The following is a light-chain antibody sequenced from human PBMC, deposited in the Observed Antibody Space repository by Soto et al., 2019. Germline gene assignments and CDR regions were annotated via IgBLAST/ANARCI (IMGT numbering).Light chain of an antibody. CDR1: QSVSSN. Sequence: EIVMTQSPATLSVSAGERATLSCRASQSVSSNLAWYQQKPGQAPRLLIYGASTSATSIPARFSGSGSGTDVNLRTSSPQSEDWVAYYYQQYNNWAMTFGQVTKVEIK. V-gene: IGKV3-15*01. CDR2: GAS. J-gene: IGKJ1*01. CDR3: QQYNNWAMT.